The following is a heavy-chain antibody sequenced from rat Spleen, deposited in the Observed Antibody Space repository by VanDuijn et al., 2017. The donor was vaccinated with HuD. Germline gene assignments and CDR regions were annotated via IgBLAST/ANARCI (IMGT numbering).Heavy chain of an antibody. J-gene: IGHJ4*01. CDR2: INSAGST. CDR1: GYSITSGYG. Sequence: EVQLQESGPGLVKPSQSLSLTCSVTGYSITSGYGWNWIRKFPGNKLEWMGYINSAGSTNYNPSLKNRISITRDTSKNQFFLQVNSVTTEDTATYYCARGVMDAWGQGASVTVSS. CDR3: ARGVMDA. V-gene: IGHV3-3*01.